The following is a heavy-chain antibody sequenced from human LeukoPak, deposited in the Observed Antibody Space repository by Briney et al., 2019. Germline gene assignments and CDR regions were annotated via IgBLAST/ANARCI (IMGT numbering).Heavy chain of an antibody. D-gene: IGHD5-12*01. CDR1: GFTFSSYS. CDR2: ISSSSSYI. V-gene: IGHV3-21*01. Sequence: PGGSLRLSCAASGFTFSSYSMNWVRQAPGKGLEWVSSISSSSSYIYYADSVKGRFTISRDNAKNSLYLQMNSLRAEDTAVYYCARPPTRYSGYDYSGEFDYWGQGTLVTVSS. CDR3: ARPPTRYSGYDYSGEFDY. J-gene: IGHJ4*02.